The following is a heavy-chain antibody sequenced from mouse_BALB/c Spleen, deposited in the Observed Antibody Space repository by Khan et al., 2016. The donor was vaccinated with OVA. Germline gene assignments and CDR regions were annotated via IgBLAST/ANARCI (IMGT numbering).Heavy chain of an antibody. D-gene: IGHD4-1*01. CDR3: SRRNGDVAWFAY. CDR2: IYPGNTDT. J-gene: IGHJ3*01. Sequence: VQLQQSGPVLARPGASVKMSCKASGYTFTSYWMHWVNQRPGQGLEWIGEIYPGNTDTTYNQKLKGKAILTAVTSTSTAFMELSSLTNGDSAVYVCSRRNGDVAWFAYWGEGTLVTVSA. V-gene: IGHV1-5*01. CDR1: GYTFTSYW.